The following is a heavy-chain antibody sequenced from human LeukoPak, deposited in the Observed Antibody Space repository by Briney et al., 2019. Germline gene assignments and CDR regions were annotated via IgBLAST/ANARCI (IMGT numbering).Heavy chain of an antibody. CDR1: GFTFSSCG. Sequence: GGSLRLSCAASGFTFSSCGMNWVRQAPGKGLEWVSYISSSDTIYYADSVKGRFTISRNNAKSSLYLQMNSLRDEDTAVYYCAAGAFGGFDYWGQGTLVTVSS. D-gene: IGHD3-16*01. J-gene: IGHJ4*02. CDR2: ISSSDTI. V-gene: IGHV3-48*02. CDR3: AAGAFGGFDY.